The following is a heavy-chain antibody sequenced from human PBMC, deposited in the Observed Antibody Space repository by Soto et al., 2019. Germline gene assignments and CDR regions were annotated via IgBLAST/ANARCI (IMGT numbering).Heavy chain of an antibody. CDR1: GYTFTGYH. J-gene: IGHJ6*02. D-gene: IGHD6-13*01. CDR2: INPNSGGT. V-gene: IGHV1-2*02. Sequence: QVQLVQSGAEVKKPGASVKVSCKASGYTFTGYHMHWVRQAPGQGLEWMGWINPNSGGTNYAQKCQGRVTMTRDTSISTAYMELSRLRSDDTAVYYCARERLVAAAGRYYYGMDVWGQGSTVTVSS. CDR3: ARERLVAAAGRYYYGMDV.